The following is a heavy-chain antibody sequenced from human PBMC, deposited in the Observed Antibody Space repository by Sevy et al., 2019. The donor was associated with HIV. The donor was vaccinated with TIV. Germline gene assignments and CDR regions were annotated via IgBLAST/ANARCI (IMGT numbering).Heavy chain of an antibody. D-gene: IGHD4-4*01. CDR1: GFTFSTYG. Sequence: GGSLRLSCAASGFTFSTYGMHWVRQAPGKGLEWVSLISFDGINKYYLDSVKGRFTISRDNSKNTLYLQMNSLRADDTAVYYCGKGTVTGAFDIWGQGTVVTVSS. V-gene: IGHV3-30*18. CDR2: ISFDGINK. J-gene: IGHJ3*02. CDR3: GKGTVTGAFDI.